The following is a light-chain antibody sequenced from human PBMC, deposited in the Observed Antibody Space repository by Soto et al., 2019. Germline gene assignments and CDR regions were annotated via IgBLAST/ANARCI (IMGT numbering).Light chain of an antibody. Sequence: DFQMTQSPSSLSASVCDRVTITCRASQDISKYLNWYQQRPGKAPKLLIYDASNLERGVPSRFSGTRSGTHFTFAITSLQPEDVATYYCQQSDSLPITFGQGTRLEI. CDR1: QDISKY. CDR2: DAS. V-gene: IGKV1-33*01. J-gene: IGKJ5*01. CDR3: QQSDSLPIT.